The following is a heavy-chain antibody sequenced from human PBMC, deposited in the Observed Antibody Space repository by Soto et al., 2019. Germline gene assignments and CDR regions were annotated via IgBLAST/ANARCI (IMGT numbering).Heavy chain of an antibody. CDR2: ITTYNGNT. Sequence: ASVKVSCKAVRYIFTNYGVSWVRQAPGQGLEWMGWITTYNGNTEYAQKFQGRVTMTTDASTSTAYMELGSLRSDDTAIYYCARAGTGYGMDVWGQGTTVTVSS. J-gene: IGHJ6*02. V-gene: IGHV1-18*01. CDR1: RYIFTNYG. CDR3: ARAGTGYGMDV.